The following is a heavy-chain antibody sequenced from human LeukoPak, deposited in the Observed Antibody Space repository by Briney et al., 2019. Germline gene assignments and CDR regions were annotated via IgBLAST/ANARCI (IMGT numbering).Heavy chain of an antibody. Sequence: SETLSLTCAVYGGSFSGYYWSWIRQPPGKGLEWIGEINHSGSTNYNPSLKSRVTISVDTSKNQFSLKLSSVTAADTAVYYCARLAKRYFDWHDYWGQGTLVTVSS. D-gene: IGHD3-9*01. J-gene: IGHJ4*02. CDR2: INHSGST. CDR1: GGSFSGYY. V-gene: IGHV4-34*01. CDR3: ARLAKRYFDWHDY.